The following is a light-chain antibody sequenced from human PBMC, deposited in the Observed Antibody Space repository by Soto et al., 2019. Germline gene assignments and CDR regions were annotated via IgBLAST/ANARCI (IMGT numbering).Light chain of an antibody. CDR2: KAS. J-gene: IGKJ1*01. V-gene: IGKV1-5*03. CDR1: QSISSY. Sequence: DIQVTQSPSSLSASVGDRGTITCRASQSISSYLNWYKQKPGKAPKLLIYKASSLESGVPSRFRGSGSGTEFTLTISSLQPDDFETYYCQHYNSYSEAFGQGTKVDIK. CDR3: QHYNSYSEA.